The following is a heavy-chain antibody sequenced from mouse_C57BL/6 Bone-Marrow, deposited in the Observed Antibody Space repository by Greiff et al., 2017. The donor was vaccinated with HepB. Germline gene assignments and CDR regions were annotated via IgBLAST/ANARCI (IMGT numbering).Heavy chain of an antibody. Sequence: QVQLQQPGAELVKPGASVTMSCKASGYTFTSYWITWVKQRPGQGLEWIGDIYPGSGSTNFNEKFKSKATLTVDTSSSTAYMQLSSLTSEDSAVYYCAKGEYYGSWYFDVWGTGTTVTVSS. J-gene: IGHJ1*03. D-gene: IGHD1-1*01. V-gene: IGHV1-55*01. CDR3: AKGEYYGSWYFDV. CDR1: GYTFTSYW. CDR2: IYPGSGST.